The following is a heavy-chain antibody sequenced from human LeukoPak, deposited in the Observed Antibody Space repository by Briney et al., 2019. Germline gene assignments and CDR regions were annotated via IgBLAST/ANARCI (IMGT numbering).Heavy chain of an antibody. V-gene: IGHV4-61*01. J-gene: IGHJ4*02. Sequence: SETLSLTCTVSGGSVSSSNSYWSWIRQPPGKGLEWIGYTYYSGSTNYNPSLKSRVTISVDTSKNQFSLKLSSVTAADTAVYFCARERAAMDSWGQGTLVTVSS. CDR1: GGSVSSSNSY. D-gene: IGHD5-18*01. CDR3: ARERAAMDS. CDR2: TYYSGST.